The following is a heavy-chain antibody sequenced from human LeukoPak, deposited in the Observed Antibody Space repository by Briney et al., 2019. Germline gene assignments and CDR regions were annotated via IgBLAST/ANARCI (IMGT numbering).Heavy chain of an antibody. V-gene: IGHV3-30*02. CDR2: IRYDGSNK. CDR1: GFTFSSYG. Sequence: GGSLRLSCAASGFTFSSYGMHWVRQAPGKGLEWVAFIRYDGSNKYYADSVKGRVTISRDNSKNTLYLQMNSLRAEDTAVYYWATPYYYGSGSYWPFDYWGQGTLVTVSS. D-gene: IGHD3-10*01. J-gene: IGHJ4*02. CDR3: ATPYYYGSGSYWPFDY.